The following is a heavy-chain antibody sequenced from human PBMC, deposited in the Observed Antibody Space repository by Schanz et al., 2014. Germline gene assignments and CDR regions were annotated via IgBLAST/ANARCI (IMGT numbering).Heavy chain of an antibody. V-gene: IGHV1-18*01. J-gene: IGHJ4*02. CDR1: GDTFSTYG. Sequence: QVQLVQSGAEVKKPGASVKVSCKASGDTFSTYGITWVRQAPGQGLEWMGWINRYNGHTLYAQKFQGRVTMTTDTSTSTSYMELTSLRFDDTAVYYCARDFSAYVGNYFDYWGQGTLVTVSS. D-gene: IGHD5-12*01. CDR3: ARDFSAYVGNYFDY. CDR2: INRYNGHT.